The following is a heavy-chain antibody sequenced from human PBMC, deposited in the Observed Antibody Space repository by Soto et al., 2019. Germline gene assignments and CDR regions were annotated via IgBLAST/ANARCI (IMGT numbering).Heavy chain of an antibody. Sequence: PSETLSLTCTVSGDSISTYDWSWIRQSPGKGLEWIGCIYHSGTTKYNPSLKSRVTISVDTSKNHFSLKLTSATAADTAVYFCARVVTATSHYFDYWGRGALVTV. V-gene: IGHV4-59*01. D-gene: IGHD2-15*01. CDR1: GDSISTYD. CDR2: IYHSGTT. J-gene: IGHJ4*02. CDR3: ARVVTATSHYFDY.